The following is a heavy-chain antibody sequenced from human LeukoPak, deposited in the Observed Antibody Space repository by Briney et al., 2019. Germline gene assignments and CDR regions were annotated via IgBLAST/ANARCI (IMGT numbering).Heavy chain of an antibody. V-gene: IGHV4-59*01. CDR1: GGSNSSYY. CDR3: ASPPDY. Sequence: SETLPLTCTVSGGSNSSYYWSWIRQPPGKGLEWIGYVHYSGSTNYNPSLKSRVTISVDTSKNQFSLKLGSVTAADTAVYYCASPPDYWGQGTLVTVSS. J-gene: IGHJ4*02. CDR2: VHYSGST.